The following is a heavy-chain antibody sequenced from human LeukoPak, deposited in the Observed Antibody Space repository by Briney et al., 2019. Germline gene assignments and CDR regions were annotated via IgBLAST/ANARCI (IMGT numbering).Heavy chain of an antibody. J-gene: IGHJ4*02. CDR1: GGSISSYY. D-gene: IGHD1-26*01. CDR3: ARQGASRGPFDY. Sequence: SETLSLTCTVSGGSISSYYWSWIRQPPGKGLEWIGYIYYSGSTNYNPSLKSRVTTSVDTSKNQFSLKLSSVTAADTAVYYCARQGASRGPFDYWGQGTLVTVSS. CDR2: IYYSGST. V-gene: IGHV4-59*08.